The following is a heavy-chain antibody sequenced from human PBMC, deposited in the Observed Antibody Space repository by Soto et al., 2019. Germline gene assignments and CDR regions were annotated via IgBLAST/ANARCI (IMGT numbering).Heavy chain of an antibody. CDR3: ARRARADYYYMDV. V-gene: IGHV3-64*01. J-gene: IGHJ6*03. D-gene: IGHD6-6*01. CDR1: GLTFSSDA. CDR2: ISSNGIGT. Sequence: EVQLVESGGGLAQPGGSLRLSCAASGLTFSSDAMDWVRQAPGKGLEYVSGISSNGIGTYYASSVKGRFTISRDNSRDTVYLQMDSLSPEDMAVYYCARRARADYYYMDVWGKGTTVTVS.